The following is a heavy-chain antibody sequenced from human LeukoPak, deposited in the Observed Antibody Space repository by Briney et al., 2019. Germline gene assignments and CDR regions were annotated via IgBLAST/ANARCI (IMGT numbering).Heavy chain of an antibody. CDR3: ARAAALRYFDWLSSPHYGMDV. D-gene: IGHD3-9*01. CDR2: ICGSGGCT. J-gene: IGHJ6*02. CDR1: GFTFNTYA. Sequence: GSLRLSCEASGFTFNTYAIYWVRQAPGKGLEWVSGICGSGGCTYYADSVKGRFTISRDNSKNTVYLQMNSLRAEDTAVYYCARAAALRYFDWLSSPHYGMDVWGQGTTVTVSS. V-gene: IGHV3-23*01.